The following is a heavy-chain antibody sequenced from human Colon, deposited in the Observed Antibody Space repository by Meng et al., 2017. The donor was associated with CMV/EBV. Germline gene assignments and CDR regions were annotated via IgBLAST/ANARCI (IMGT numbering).Heavy chain of an antibody. J-gene: IGHJ6*02. CDR3: AKDELNNRNDVLDYFYYGMDV. D-gene: IGHD1-1*01. V-gene: IGHV3-30*02. CDR2: IRYDGSNK. CDR1: GFTFSNYG. Sequence: SCEASGFTFSNYGMHWVRQAPGKGLEWVAFIRYDGSNKYYADSLKGRFTISRDSNKVYLQMNSLRVNDTGVYYCAKDELNNRNDVLDYFYYGMDVWGQGTTVTVSS.